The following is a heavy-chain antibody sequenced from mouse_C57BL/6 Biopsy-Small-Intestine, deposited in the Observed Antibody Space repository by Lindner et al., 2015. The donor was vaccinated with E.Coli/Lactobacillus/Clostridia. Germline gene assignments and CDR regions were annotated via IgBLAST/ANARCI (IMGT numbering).Heavy chain of an antibody. D-gene: IGHD1-1*01. V-gene: IGHV1-81*01. Sequence: SVKVSCKASGGTFSSYAISWVRQAPGQGLEWMGGIIPTFDTANYAQKFQGRVTITADKSTSTAYMELSSLTSEDTAVYYCARGRPAYTYAPEVLGKRDYYYLGMDVWGQGTTVTVSS. CDR2: IIPTFDTA. J-gene: IGHJ1*01. CDR3: ARGRPAYTYAPEVLGKRDYYYLGMDV. CDR1: GGTFSSYA.